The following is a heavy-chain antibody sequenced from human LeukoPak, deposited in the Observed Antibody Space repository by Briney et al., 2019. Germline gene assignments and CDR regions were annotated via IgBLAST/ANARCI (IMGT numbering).Heavy chain of an antibody. Sequence: SETLSLTCAVYGGSFSGYYWSWIRQPPGKGLEWIGEINHSGSTNYNPALKSRVTISVDTSKNQFSLKLSSVTAADTAVYYCARAEDIVVVPAAKKGAYDYWGQGILVTVSS. J-gene: IGHJ4*02. V-gene: IGHV4-34*01. CDR1: GGSFSGYY. D-gene: IGHD2-2*01. CDR3: ARAEDIVVVPAAKKGAYDY. CDR2: INHSGST.